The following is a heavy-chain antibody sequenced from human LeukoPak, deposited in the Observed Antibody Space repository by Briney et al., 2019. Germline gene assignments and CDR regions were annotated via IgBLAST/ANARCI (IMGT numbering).Heavy chain of an antibody. CDR3: TRDDYYYYYMDV. CDR2: IRSNAYGGTT. CDR1: GFTFGDYA. V-gene: IGHV3-49*04. J-gene: IGHJ6*03. Sequence: GGSLRLSCTASGFTFGDYAMSWVRQAPGKGLEWVGFIRSNAYGGTTEYAASVKGRFTISRDDSKSIAYLQMNSLKTEDTAVYYCTRDDYYYYYMDVWGKGTTVTVSS.